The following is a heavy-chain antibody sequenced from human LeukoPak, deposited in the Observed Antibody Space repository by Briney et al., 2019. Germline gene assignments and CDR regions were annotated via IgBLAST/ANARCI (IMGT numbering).Heavy chain of an antibody. CDR1: GGSISSSIYY. D-gene: IGHD1-7*01. CDR2: FSSGGSA. V-gene: IGHV4-39*07. CDR3: ARKQTGTMYDV. J-gene: IGHJ4*02. Sequence: SETLSLTCIVPGGSISSSIYYWAWIRQSPGKGLEWIGTFSSGGSAYYNPSLTSRVSISKDTADNQFSLRLYSVTAADTAVYYCARKQTGTMYDVWGQGTQVTVSS.